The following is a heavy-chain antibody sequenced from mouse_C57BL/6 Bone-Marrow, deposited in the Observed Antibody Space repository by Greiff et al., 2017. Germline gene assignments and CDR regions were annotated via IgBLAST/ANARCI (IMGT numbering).Heavy chain of an antibody. Sequence: EVKLVESGGGLVKPGGSLKLSCAASGFTFSSYAMSWVRQTPEKRLEWVATISDGGSYTYYPDNVKGRFTISRDNAKNNLYLQMSHLKSEDTAMYYCARGGMVTSLAYWGQGTLVTVSA. CDR2: ISDGGSYT. J-gene: IGHJ3*01. V-gene: IGHV5-4*03. CDR1: GFTFSSYA. D-gene: IGHD2-2*01. CDR3: ARGGMVTSLAY.